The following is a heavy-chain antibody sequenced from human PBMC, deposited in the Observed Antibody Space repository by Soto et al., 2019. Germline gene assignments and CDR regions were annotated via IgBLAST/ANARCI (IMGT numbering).Heavy chain of an antibody. CDR2: IYYSGST. CDR1: GGSISSGGYY. D-gene: IGHD3-10*01. Sequence: SETLSLTCTVSGGSISSGGYYWSWIRQHPGKGLEWIGYIYYSGSTYYNPSLKSRVTISVDTSKNQFSLKLSSVTAADTAVYYCARDAMVRESYGMDVWGQGTTVTVSS. V-gene: IGHV4-31*03. J-gene: IGHJ6*02. CDR3: ARDAMVRESYGMDV.